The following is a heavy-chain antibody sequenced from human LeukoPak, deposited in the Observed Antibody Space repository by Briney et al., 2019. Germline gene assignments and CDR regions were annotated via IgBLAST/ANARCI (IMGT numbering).Heavy chain of an antibody. V-gene: IGHV1-69*06. D-gene: IGHD2-15*01. J-gene: IGHJ6*03. CDR1: GGTFSSHA. CDR3: ARAGDCSGGSCLYYYYMDV. Sequence: ASVKVSCKASGGTFSSHAISWVRQAPGQGLEWMGGIIPIFGTANYAQKFQGRVTITADKSTSTAYMELSSLRSEDTAVYYCARAGDCSGGSCLYYYYMDVWGKGTTVTVSS. CDR2: IIPIFGTA.